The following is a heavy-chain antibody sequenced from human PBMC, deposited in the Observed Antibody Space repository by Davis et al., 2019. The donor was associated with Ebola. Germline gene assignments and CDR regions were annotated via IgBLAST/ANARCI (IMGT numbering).Heavy chain of an antibody. J-gene: IGHJ2*01. Sequence: GESLKISCAASGFTFSNYWMHWVRQAPGKGLVWVSRINRDESGTTYADSVKGRFTISRDNAKNMLYLQMDSLRAEDTAVYYCARDRWLAFWYFDLWGRGTLVTVSS. CDR1: GFTFSNYW. V-gene: IGHV3-74*01. CDR3: ARDRWLAFWYFDL. D-gene: IGHD6-19*01. CDR2: INRDESGT.